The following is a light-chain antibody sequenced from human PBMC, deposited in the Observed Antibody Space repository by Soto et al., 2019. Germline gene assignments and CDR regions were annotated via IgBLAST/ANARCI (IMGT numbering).Light chain of an antibody. CDR2: DAS. Sequence: DIQMTQSPSTLSASVGDRVTITCRASQSISSWLAWYQQKPGKAPKLLIYDASTLESGVPSRFSGSGSGTAFNHTISSLQPDDFATYYCQQYNGLVTFGGGSKVEIK. V-gene: IGKV1-5*01. J-gene: IGKJ4*01. CDR3: QQYNGLVT. CDR1: QSISSW.